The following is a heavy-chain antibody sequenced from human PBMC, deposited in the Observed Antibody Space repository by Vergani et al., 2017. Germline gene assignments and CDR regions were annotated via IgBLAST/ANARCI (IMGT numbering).Heavy chain of an antibody. CDR3: AGDTHSWQRADR. Sequence: QVQLQESGPGLVKSSETLSLTCSVSFDSIRNLYCNWIRQPPGKGLEWIGSLSTTGGATHASHNPSLKSRVSISVDTSKSQFSRRLTSVTAADSAIYYCAGDTHSWQRADRWGQGLLVSVSS. D-gene: IGHD6-13*01. J-gene: IGHJ5*02. CDR1: FDSIRNLY. V-gene: IGHV4-59*11. CDR2: LSTTGGA.